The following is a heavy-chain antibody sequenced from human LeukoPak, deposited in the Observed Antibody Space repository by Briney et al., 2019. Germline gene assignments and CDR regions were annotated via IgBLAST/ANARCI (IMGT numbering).Heavy chain of an antibody. Sequence: SQTLSLTCAISGDSVSSNSAVWNWIRQSPSRDLEWLGRTYYRSKWYNDYAVSVKSRITIKPDTSKNQFSLQLNSATPEDTAVYYCARLGLGGAFDIWGQGTMVTVSS. V-gene: IGHV6-1*01. CDR3: ARLGLGGAFDI. J-gene: IGHJ3*02. CDR1: GDSVSSNSAV. CDR2: TYYRSKWYN. D-gene: IGHD2-15*01.